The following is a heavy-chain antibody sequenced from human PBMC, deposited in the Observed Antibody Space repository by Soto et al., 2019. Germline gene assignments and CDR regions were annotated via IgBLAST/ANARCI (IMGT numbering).Heavy chain of an antibody. Sequence: AGGSLRLSCAASGFTFSSYEMSWVRQAPGKGLEWVSYISSRGSTIYYADSVKGRFTISRDDANNSLYLQMSSLRAEDTAVYYCARLNPHSSGPNFDYWGQGTLVTVSS. CDR1: GFTFSSYE. CDR2: ISSRGSTI. V-gene: IGHV3-48*03. CDR3: ARLNPHSSGPNFDY. D-gene: IGHD6-19*01. J-gene: IGHJ4*02.